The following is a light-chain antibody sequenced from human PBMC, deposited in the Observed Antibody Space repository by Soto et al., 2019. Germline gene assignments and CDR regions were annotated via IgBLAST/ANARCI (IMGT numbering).Light chain of an antibody. V-gene: IGKV1-5*01. CDR2: DAS. J-gene: IGKJ1*01. CDR3: QQYYSYWT. Sequence: DIQRTQSPSTLSASVGDTVTVTCRASQSIGRWLAWYQQKPGKAPKLLIFDASTLENGVPARFSGSRSGPEFSLTIRSLQPDDFATDDCQQYYSYWTFGQGTKVDIK. CDR1: QSIGRW.